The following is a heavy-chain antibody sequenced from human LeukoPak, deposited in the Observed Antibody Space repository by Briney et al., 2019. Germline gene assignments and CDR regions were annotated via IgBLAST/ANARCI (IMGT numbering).Heavy chain of an antibody. CDR2: IYTSGSN. CDR1: GGSISCYY. V-gene: IGHV4-4*07. D-gene: IGHD7-27*01. J-gene: IGHJ5*02. CDR3: ARDREAVANWGYHGFDP. Sequence: SETLSLTCTVSGGSISCYYWSWIRQPAGKGLEWIGRIYTSGSNNYNPSLKSRVTVSVDTSKNQFSLKLSSVTAADTAVYYCARDREAVANWGYHGFDPWGQGTLVTVSS.